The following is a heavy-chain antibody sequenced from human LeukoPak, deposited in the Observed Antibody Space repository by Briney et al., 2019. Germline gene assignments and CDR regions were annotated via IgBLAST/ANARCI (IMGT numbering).Heavy chain of an antibody. Sequence: SETLSLICAVYGGSFSGYYWGWIRQPPGKGLEWIGEINHSGSTDYNPSLKSRVTISVDTSKNQFSLKLSSVTAADTAVYYCARMGVRIAVTDSYYYYGMDVWGQGTTVTVSS. CDR1: GGSFSGYY. CDR3: ARMGVRIAVTDSYYYYGMDV. V-gene: IGHV4-34*01. J-gene: IGHJ6*02. CDR2: INHSGST. D-gene: IGHD6-19*01.